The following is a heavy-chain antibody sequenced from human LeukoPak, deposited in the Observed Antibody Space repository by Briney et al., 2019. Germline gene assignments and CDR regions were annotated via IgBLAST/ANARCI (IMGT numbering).Heavy chain of an antibody. Sequence: GGSPRLSCAVSGITLSNYGMSWVRQAPGKGLEWVAGISGSGGGTHYADSVKGRFTISRDNPKNTLHLQMNSLRVEGTAVYFCATRGVVIRVILVGFHKEAYYFDSWGQGALVTVSS. V-gene: IGHV3-23*01. D-gene: IGHD3-22*01. CDR3: ATRGVVIRVILVGFHKEAYYFDS. CDR1: GITLSNYG. CDR2: ISGSGGGT. J-gene: IGHJ4*02.